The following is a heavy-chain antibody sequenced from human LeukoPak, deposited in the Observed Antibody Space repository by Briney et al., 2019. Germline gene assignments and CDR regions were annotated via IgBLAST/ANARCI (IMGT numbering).Heavy chain of an antibody. CDR3: ARDFDEIGDYDILTGYTN. D-gene: IGHD3-9*01. V-gene: IGHV3-21*01. J-gene: IGHJ4*02. Sequence: GGSLRLSCAASGFTFSSYSMNWVRQAPGKGLEWVSSISTSSSYIYYADSVKGRFTISRDNAKNLLYLQMNRLRAEDTAVYYCARDFDEIGDYDILTGYTNWGQGTLVTVSS. CDR2: ISTSSSYI. CDR1: GFTFSSYS.